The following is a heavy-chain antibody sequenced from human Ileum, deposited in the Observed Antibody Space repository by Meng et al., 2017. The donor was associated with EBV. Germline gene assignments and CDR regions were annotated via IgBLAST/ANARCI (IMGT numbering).Heavy chain of an antibody. V-gene: IGHV1-8*01. Sequence: QVQLVQSGAEVKKPGASVKVSCKASGYTFTSYDINWVRQGTGQGLEWMGWMNPNRGTTGYAQKFQGRVTMTRNISKSTAYMDLSSLRSEDTAVYYCATGVADFEYWCQGTLVTVSS. D-gene: IGHD6-19*01. CDR3: ATGVADFEY. J-gene: IGHJ4*02. CDR2: MNPNRGTT. CDR1: GYTFTSYD.